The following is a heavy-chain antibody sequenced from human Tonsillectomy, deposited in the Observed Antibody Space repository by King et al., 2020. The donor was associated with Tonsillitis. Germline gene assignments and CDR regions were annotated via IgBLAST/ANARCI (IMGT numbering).Heavy chain of an antibody. CDR1: GFTFSSYS. CDR3: ARSWGRDCSGGTCYDAFDM. J-gene: IGHJ3*02. Sequence: VQLVESGGGLVKPGGSLRLSCAASGFTFSSYSMNWVRQAPGKGLEWVSSITRNSGYIHYADSVKGRFTISRDNAKSSLSLQMDSLRAADTALYYCARSWGRDCSGGTCYDAFDMWGQGTMVTVSP. D-gene: IGHD2-15*01. CDR2: ITRNSGYI. V-gene: IGHV3-21*01.